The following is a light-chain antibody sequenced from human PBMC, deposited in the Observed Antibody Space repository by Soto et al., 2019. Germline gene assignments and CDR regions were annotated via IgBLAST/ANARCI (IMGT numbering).Light chain of an antibody. CDR1: PSVTNY. CDR3: QQYKDYET. V-gene: IGKV3D-15*01. J-gene: IGKJ1*01. Sequence: EIVVTQSPAPLSLSPGERATLSCRASPSVTNYLAWYQQKPGQPPRLLIYGAFNRAAGIPARFSGSGSGTEFTLTISSLQPDDFATYYCQQYKDYETFGQGTKVDIK. CDR2: GAF.